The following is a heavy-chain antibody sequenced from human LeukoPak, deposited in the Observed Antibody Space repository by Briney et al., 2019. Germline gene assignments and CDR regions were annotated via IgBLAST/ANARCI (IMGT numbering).Heavy chain of an antibody. CDR1: GGSFSGFY. V-gene: IGHV4-34*01. J-gene: IGHJ4*02. CDR3: ARVTGYVMEDYFDY. CDR2: INHSGST. Sequence: SETLSLTCAVYGGSFSGFYWTWIRQPPGKGLEWIGEINHSGSTNYNPSLKSRVTISVDTSKNQFSLRLSSVTAADTAVYYCARVTGYVMEDYFDYWGQGTLVTVSS. D-gene: IGHD6-13*01.